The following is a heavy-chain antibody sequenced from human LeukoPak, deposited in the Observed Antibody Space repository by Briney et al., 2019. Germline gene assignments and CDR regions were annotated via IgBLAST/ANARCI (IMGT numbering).Heavy chain of an antibody. D-gene: IGHD3-22*01. Sequence: GGSLRLSCAASGFTVSSNYMSWVRQAPGKGLECVSVIYTDGEAYYADSVKGRFTISRDNSKNTVYLQMNSLRAEDTALYYCAKDISPSYYYDSSGHIGDAFDIWGQGTMVTVSS. J-gene: IGHJ3*02. CDR3: AKDISPSYYYDSSGHIGDAFDI. CDR1: GFTVSSNY. CDR2: IYTDGEA. V-gene: IGHV3-53*05.